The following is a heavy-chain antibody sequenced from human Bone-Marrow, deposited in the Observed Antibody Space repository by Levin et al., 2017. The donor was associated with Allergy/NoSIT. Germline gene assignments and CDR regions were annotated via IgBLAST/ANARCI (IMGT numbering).Heavy chain of an antibody. CDR3: AQITYYDIWSSLYRRTTGLEY. D-gene: IGHD3-3*01. V-gene: IGHV2-26*01. J-gene: IGHJ4*02. Sequence: GSGPTLVKPTETLTLTCTVSGFSLNNARMGVSWIRQPPGKALEWLAHIFANDEKSYSTSLDSRLTISKDTSKSQVVLTMTNMDPVDTATYYCAQITYYDIWSSLYRRTTGLEYWGQGTLVTVSS. CDR2: IFANDEK. CDR1: GFSLNNARMG.